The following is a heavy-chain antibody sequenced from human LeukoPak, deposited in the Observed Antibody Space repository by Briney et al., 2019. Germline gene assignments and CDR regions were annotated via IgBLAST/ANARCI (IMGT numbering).Heavy chain of an antibody. J-gene: IGHJ4*02. CDR3: ARDLTKSFYYDILTGYRDY. V-gene: IGHV4-39*07. CDR2: IYYSGST. Sequence: PSETLSLTCTVSGGSISSSSYYWGWIRQPPGKGLEWIGGIYYSGSTYYNPSLKSRVTISVDTSKNQFSPKLSSVTAADTAVYYCARDLTKSFYYDILTGYRDYWGQGTLVTVSS. D-gene: IGHD3-9*01. CDR1: GGSISSSSYY.